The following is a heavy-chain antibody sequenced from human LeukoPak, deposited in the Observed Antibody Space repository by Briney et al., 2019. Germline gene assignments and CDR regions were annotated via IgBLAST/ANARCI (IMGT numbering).Heavy chain of an antibody. CDR2: INTGSTTI. V-gene: IGHV3-48*01. CDR1: GFTFSPYT. D-gene: IGHD6-6*01. CDR3: ARDSSVCAFDV. J-gene: IGHJ3*01. Sequence: GGSLRLSCAASGFTFSPYTMHWFRQPPGKWLEWVSYINTGSTTIYYADSVKGRFTISRDNAKNSLYLQLNSLRAEDTAVYYCARDSSVCAFDVWGQGTMVTVSS.